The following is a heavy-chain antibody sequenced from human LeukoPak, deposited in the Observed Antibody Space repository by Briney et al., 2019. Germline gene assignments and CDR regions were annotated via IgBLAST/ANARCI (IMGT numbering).Heavy chain of an antibody. D-gene: IGHD1-14*01. J-gene: IGHJ3*02. Sequence: PGGSLRLSCAASGFTFSSYAMHWVRQAPGKGLEWVAVISYDGSNKYYADSVKGRFTISRDNSKNTLYLQMNSLRAEDTAVYYCARALTGTAFDIWGQGTMVTVSS. CDR1: GFTFSSYA. CDR3: ARALTGTAFDI. V-gene: IGHV3-30-3*01. CDR2: ISYDGSNK.